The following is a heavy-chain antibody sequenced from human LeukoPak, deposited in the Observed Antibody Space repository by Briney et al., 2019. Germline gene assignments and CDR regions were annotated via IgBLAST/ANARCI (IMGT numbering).Heavy chain of an antibody. D-gene: IGHD3-16*01. CDR2: INHSGST. Sequence: SETLSLTCAVYGGSFSGYYWSWIRQPPGKGLEWIGEINHSGSTNYNPSLKSRVTISVDTSKNQFSLKLSSVTAPDTAVYYCARARGGPIDYWGQGTLVTVSS. CDR1: GGSFSGYY. J-gene: IGHJ4*02. V-gene: IGHV4-34*01. CDR3: ARARGGPIDY.